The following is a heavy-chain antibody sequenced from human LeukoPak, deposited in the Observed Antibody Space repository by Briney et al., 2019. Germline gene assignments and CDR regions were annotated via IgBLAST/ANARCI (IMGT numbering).Heavy chain of an antibody. J-gene: IGHJ4*02. CDR2: IYYSGST. D-gene: IGHD6-6*01. CDR3: ARGIAAPGYFDY. V-gene: IGHV4-61*05. Sequence: SETLSLTCTVSGGSISSSSYYWGWIRQPPGKGLEWIGYIYYSGSTNYNPSLKSRVTISVDTSKNQFSLKLSSVTAADTAVYYCARGIAAPGYFDYWGQGTLVTVSS. CDR1: GGSISSSSYY.